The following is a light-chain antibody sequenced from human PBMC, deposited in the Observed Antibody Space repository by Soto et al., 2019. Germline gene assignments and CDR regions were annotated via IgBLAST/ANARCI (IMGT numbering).Light chain of an antibody. Sequence: EIVMTQSPATLSVSPGERATLSCRASQSVSTYLAWYQQKPGQAPRLLIYSASTRATGIPARFSGGGSGTEFTLTISSLQSEDFAVYICQQYNDSPPRWTFGQGTKVEIK. CDR1: QSVSTY. J-gene: IGKJ1*01. CDR2: SAS. CDR3: QQYNDSPPRWT. V-gene: IGKV3-15*01.